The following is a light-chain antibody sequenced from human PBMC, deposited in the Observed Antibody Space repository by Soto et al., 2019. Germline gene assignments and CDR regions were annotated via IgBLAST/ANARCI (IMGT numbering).Light chain of an antibody. CDR3: QQYANLYT. CDR1: QSLSTNF. Sequence: EIVLTQSPGTLSLSPGDRATLSCRASQSLSTNFLAWYQQKPGQPPRLLIYGASNRAAGIPDRFSVSGSGTDFTLTISRLEPEDFAVYYCQQYANLYTFGQGTKLEIK. J-gene: IGKJ2*01. CDR2: GAS. V-gene: IGKV3-20*01.